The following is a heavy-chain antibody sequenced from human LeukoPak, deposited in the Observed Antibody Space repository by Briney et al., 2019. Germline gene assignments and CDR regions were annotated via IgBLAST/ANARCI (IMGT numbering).Heavy chain of an antibody. CDR2: IYHSGST. V-gene: IGHV4-4*02. CDR3: ARDRYYDILTGIFDY. CDR1: GGSISSSSW. Sequence: PSGTLSLTCAVSGGSISSSSWWSWVRQPPGKGLEWIGEIYHSGSTNYNPSLKSRVTISVDKSKNQFSLKLSSVTAADTAVYYCARDRYYDILTGIFDYWGQGTLVTVSS. D-gene: IGHD3-9*01. J-gene: IGHJ4*02.